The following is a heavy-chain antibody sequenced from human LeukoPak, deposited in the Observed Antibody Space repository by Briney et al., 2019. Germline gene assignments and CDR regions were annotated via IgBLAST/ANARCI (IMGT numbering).Heavy chain of an antibody. D-gene: IGHD3-22*01. Sequence: GASVKVSCKASGYTFTSYGISWVRQAPGQGLEWMGWISAHNGNTNYAQKLQGRVTMTTDTSTSTAYMELRSLRSDDTAVYYCARDVRHDSSGYYTGYYYYGMDVWGQGTTVTVSS. CDR2: ISAHNGNT. CDR3: ARDVRHDSSGYYTGYYYYGMDV. CDR1: GYTFTSYG. V-gene: IGHV1-18*01. J-gene: IGHJ6*02.